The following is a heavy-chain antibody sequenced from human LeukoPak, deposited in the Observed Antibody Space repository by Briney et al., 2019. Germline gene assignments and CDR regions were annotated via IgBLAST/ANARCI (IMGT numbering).Heavy chain of an antibody. V-gene: IGHV4-59*08. CDR1: GGSISSYY. J-gene: IGHJ4*02. Sequence: SETLSLTCTVSGGSISSYYWSWIRQPPGKGLEWIGYISDSGNTNYNPSLKSRVTISVDTSKNQFSLKLSSVTAADTAVYYCARRGYSNYVQGYYFDYWGQGTLVTVSS. CDR3: ARRGYSNYVQGYYFDY. D-gene: IGHD4-11*01. CDR2: ISDSGNT.